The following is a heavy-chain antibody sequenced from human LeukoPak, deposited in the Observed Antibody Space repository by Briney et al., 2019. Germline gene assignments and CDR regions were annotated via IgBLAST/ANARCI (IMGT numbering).Heavy chain of an antibody. CDR1: GGSISSGSYY. Sequence: PPETLSLTCTVSGGSISSGSYYWSWIRQPAGTGLEWIGRIYTSGSTNYNPSLKSRVTISVDTSKNQFSLKLSSVTAADTAVYYCARDRAARPFWWFDPWGQGTLVTVSS. D-gene: IGHD6-6*01. V-gene: IGHV4-61*02. CDR3: ARDRAARPFWWFDP. J-gene: IGHJ5*02. CDR2: IYTSGST.